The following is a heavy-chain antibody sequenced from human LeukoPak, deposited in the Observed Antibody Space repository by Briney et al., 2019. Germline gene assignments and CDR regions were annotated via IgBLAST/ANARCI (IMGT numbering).Heavy chain of an antibody. CDR3: ARQPRFPPNWFDP. Sequence: SETLSLTCTVSGGSISSSSYYRGWIRQPPGKGLEWIGSIYYSGSTYYNPSLKSRVTISVDTSKNQFSLKLSSVTAADTAVYYCARQPRFPPNWFDPWGQGTLVTVSS. CDR2: IYYSGST. J-gene: IGHJ5*02. D-gene: IGHD3-3*01. CDR1: GGSISSSSYY. V-gene: IGHV4-39*01.